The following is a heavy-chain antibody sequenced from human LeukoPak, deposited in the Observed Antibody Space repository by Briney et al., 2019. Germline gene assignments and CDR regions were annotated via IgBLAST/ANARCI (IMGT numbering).Heavy chain of an antibody. Sequence: GSLRLSCAASGSTFSNDWMSWIRQPPGKGLEWIGEINHSGSTNYNPSLKSRVTISVDTSKNQFSLKLSSVTAADTAVYYCARGFYSSSWSSWFDPWGQGTLVTVSS. J-gene: IGHJ5*02. CDR3: ARGFYSSSWSSWFDP. D-gene: IGHD6-13*01. CDR2: INHSGST. V-gene: IGHV4-34*01. CDR1: GSTFSNDW.